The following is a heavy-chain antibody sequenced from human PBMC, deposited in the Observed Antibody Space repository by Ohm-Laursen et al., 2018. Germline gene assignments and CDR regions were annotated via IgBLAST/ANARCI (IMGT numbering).Heavy chain of an antibody. CDR3: TTEDSYGTSIDY. V-gene: IGHV3-15*01. J-gene: IGHJ4*02. CDR1: GFTFNNYW. D-gene: IGHD5-18*01. Sequence: SLRLSCTASGFTFNNYWMHWVRQAPGKGLEWVGRIKSKTDGGTTDYAAPVKGRFTISRDDSKNTLYLQMNSLKTEDTAVYYCTTEDSYGTSIDYWGQGTLVTVSS. CDR2: IKSKTDGGTT.